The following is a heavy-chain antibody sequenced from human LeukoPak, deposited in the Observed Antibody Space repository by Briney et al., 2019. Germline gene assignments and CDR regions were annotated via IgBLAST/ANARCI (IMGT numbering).Heavy chain of an antibody. CDR1: GFTFSSYA. CDR2: ISGSGGST. Sequence: RGSLRLSCAASGFTFSSYAMSWVRQAPGKGLEWVSAISGSGGSTYYADSVKGRFTISRDNSKNTLYLQMNSLRAEDTAVYYCAKGFIRGYSYGPRFDYWGQGTLVTVSS. J-gene: IGHJ4*02. CDR3: AKGFIRGYSYGPRFDY. V-gene: IGHV3-23*01. D-gene: IGHD5-18*01.